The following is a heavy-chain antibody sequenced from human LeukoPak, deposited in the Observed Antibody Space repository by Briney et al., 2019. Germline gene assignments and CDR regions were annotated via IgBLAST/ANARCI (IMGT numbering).Heavy chain of an antibody. CDR2: VNHVGDT. J-gene: IGHJ6*03. Sequence: SETLSLTCAVYGDSFSGYLWTWIRQSPGKGLEWIGDVNHVGDTNLNPSLRGRVAIPVDTAKNQFPLRVTSVTGADTGLYFCAGGRRVSGVRRINWARRENYYYYYIDVWGKGTTVIVS. CDR3: AGGRRVSGVRRINWARRENYYYYYIDV. D-gene: IGHD5-24*01. CDR1: GDSFSGYL. V-gene: IGHV4-34*01.